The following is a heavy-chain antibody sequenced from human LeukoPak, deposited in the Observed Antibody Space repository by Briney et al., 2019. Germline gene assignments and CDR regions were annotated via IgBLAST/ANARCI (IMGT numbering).Heavy chain of an antibody. CDR1: GFTFSSYS. Sequence: GGSLRLSCAASGFTFSSYSMNWVRQAPGKGLEWVSSISSSSSYIYYADSVKGRFTISRDNAKNSLYLQMNSLRAEDMAVYYCARARTTVTSPFDYWGQGTLVTVSS. CDR3: ARARTTVTSPFDY. J-gene: IGHJ4*02. V-gene: IGHV3-21*01. CDR2: ISSSSSYI. D-gene: IGHD4-17*01.